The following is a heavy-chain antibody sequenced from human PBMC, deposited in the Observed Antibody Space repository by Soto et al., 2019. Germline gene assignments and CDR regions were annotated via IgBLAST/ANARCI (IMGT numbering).Heavy chain of an antibody. Sequence: ASVKVSCKASGYTFTSYYMHWVRQAPGQGLEWMGIINPSGGSTSYAQKFQGRVTMTRDTSTSTVYMEPSSLRSEDTAVYYCAGGVVVRYFDWLLRFGYWSQGTRVTVSS. CDR3: AGGVVVRYFDWLLRFGY. V-gene: IGHV1-46*01. CDR2: INPSGGST. J-gene: IGHJ4*02. D-gene: IGHD3-9*01. CDR1: GYTFTSYY.